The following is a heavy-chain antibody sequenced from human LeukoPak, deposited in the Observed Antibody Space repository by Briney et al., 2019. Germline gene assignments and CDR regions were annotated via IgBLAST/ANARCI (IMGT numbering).Heavy chain of an antibody. CDR2: ISHSGNT. V-gene: IGHV4-34*01. Sequence: SETLSLSCGVYGGSFNGYYWSWIRQPPGKGLERIGEISHSGNTNYNPSLKSRVTMSVDMSTKQLSLRLSSVTAADTAVYYCARCLIVTVAARGYRCYMDVWGNGTTVAVSS. D-gene: IGHD2-21*02. CDR3: ARCLIVTVAARGYRCYMDV. CDR1: GGSFNGYY. J-gene: IGHJ6*03.